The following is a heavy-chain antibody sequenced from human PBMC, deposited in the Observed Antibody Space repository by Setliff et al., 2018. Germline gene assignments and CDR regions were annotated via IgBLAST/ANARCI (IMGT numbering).Heavy chain of an antibody. CDR2: IYTDGST. J-gene: IGHJ5*02. D-gene: IGHD2-15*01. CDR1: GGSIRNYS. Sequence: PSETLSLTCTVPGGSIRNYSWAWIRQPAGKGLECLGRIYTDGSTKYNPSLNSRVTLLIDTAKNQISLKLTSVTAADTAVYYCGRGFSRIEGWGNWFDPWGQGILVTVS. V-gene: IGHV4-4*07. CDR3: GRGFSRIEGWGNWFDP.